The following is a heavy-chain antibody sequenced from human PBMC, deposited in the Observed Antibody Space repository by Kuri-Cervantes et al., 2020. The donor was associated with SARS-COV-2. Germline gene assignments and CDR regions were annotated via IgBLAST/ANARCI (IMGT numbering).Heavy chain of an antibody. CDR3: ARDFDPSLGFLEWLPPARDYGMDV. D-gene: IGHD3-3*01. J-gene: IGHJ6*02. CDR1: GFTFSSYS. Sequence: GGSLRLSCAASGFTFSSYSMNWVRQAPGKGLEWVSSISSSSSYIYYADSVKGRFTISRDNAKNSLYLQMNSLRAEDTAVYYCARDFDPSLGFLEWLPPARDYGMDVWGQATTVTVSS. CDR2: ISSSSSYI. V-gene: IGHV3-21*01.